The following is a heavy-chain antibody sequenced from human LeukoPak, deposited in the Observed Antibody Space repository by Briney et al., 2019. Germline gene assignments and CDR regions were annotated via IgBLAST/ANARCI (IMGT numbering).Heavy chain of an antibody. D-gene: IGHD3-16*01. J-gene: IGHJ4*02. CDR1: GFIFSNAW. CDR3: ARARGLFGEYYFDY. CDR2: ISYDGSNK. Sequence: GGSLRLSCAASGFIFSNAWMNWVRQAPGKGLEWVAVISYDGSNKYYADSVKGRFTISRDNSKNTLYLQMNSLRAEDTAVYYCARARGLFGEYYFDYWGQGTLVTVSS. V-gene: IGHV3-30*03.